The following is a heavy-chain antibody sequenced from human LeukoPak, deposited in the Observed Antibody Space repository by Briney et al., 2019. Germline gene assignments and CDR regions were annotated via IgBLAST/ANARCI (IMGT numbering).Heavy chain of an antibody. CDR1: GLTFSNNW. D-gene: IGHD1-14*01. CDR3: YTSAGY. Sequence: PGGSLRLSCAASGLTFSNNWMHWVRQAPGKGLVWVSRIKTDGSSTTYADSVKGRFTISRGNAKNTLYLQMNSLRAEDTAVYYCYTSAGYWGQGTLVTVSS. CDR2: IKTDGSST. J-gene: IGHJ4*02. V-gene: IGHV3-74*03.